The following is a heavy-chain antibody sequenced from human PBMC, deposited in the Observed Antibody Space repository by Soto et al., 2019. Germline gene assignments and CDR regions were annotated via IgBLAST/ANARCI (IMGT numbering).Heavy chain of an antibody. J-gene: IGHJ6*02. CDR2: IYTDGIT. CDR3: ARDYSGSYFLPTMRKHSGMDV. D-gene: IGHD1-26*01. Sequence: GALRLSCPTAVVPFSCNYMSWVRHVPGEGLACVSVIYTDGITDYADSVKGRFTISRDTSKNTLYLQMNSLRVEDTAVYYCARDYSGSYFLPTMRKHSGMDVWGHGSKVTVS. CDR1: VVPFSCNY. V-gene: IGHV3-53*01.